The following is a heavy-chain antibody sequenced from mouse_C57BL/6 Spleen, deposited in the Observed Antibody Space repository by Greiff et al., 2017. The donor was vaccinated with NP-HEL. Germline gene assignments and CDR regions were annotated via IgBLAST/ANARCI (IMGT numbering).Heavy chain of an antibody. V-gene: IGHV14-2*01. CDR1: GFNIKDYY. J-gene: IGHJ4*01. D-gene: IGHD2-4*01. Sequence: EVQLQQSGAELVKPGASVKLSCTASGFNIKDYYMHWVKQRTEQGLEWIGRIDPENGETKYAPNCQGKATRTADTSSNTAYLQLSSLTSEDTAVYYCDEDYDYAMDYWSQGTAVTVAS. CDR3: DEDYDYAMDY. CDR2: IDPENGET.